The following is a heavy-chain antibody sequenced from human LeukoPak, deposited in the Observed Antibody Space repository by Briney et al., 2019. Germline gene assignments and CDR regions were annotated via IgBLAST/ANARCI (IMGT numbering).Heavy chain of an antibody. CDR2: ISSSSSTI. D-gene: IGHD3-10*01. V-gene: IGHV3-48*01. Sequence: TGGSLRLSCAASGFTFSSYSMNWVRQAPGKGLEWVSYISSSSSTIYYADSVKGRFTISRDNAKNSLYLQMNSLRAEDTAVYYCARDVQPYYYGSGTESFDYWGQGTLVTVSP. CDR1: GFTFSSYS. J-gene: IGHJ4*02. CDR3: ARDVQPYYYGSGTESFDY.